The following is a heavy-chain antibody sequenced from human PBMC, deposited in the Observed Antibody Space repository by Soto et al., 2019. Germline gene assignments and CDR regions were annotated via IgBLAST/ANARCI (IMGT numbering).Heavy chain of an antibody. D-gene: IGHD6-13*01. CDR2: MNPNSGNT. V-gene: IGHV1-8*01. CDR3: ARGTYSSSWYYDYYYYYMDV. Sequence: GASVKVSCKASGYTFTSYDINWVRQATGQGLEWMGWMNPNSGNTGYAQKFQGRVTMTRNTSISTAYMELSSLRSEDTAVYYCARGTYSSSWYYDYYYYYMDVWGKGTTVTVSS. J-gene: IGHJ6*03. CDR1: GYTFTSYD.